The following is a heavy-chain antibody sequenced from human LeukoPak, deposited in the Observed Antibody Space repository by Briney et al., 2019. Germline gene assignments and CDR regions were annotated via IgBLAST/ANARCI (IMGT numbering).Heavy chain of an antibody. CDR3: AKEGRSLQTY. V-gene: IGHV3-7*03. Sequence: GSLRLSCAASGFMFSSNWMSWVRLAPGKGLEWVTNIKEDGTETYYVDSVKGRFTISRDNAKNSLYLQMNSLRVEDTAVYYCAKEGRSLQTYWGQGTLVTVSS. CDR2: IKEDGTET. D-gene: IGHD5-24*01. CDR1: GFMFSSNW. J-gene: IGHJ4*02.